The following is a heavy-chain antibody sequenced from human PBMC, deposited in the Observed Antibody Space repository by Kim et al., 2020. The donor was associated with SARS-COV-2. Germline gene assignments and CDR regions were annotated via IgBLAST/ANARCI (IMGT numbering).Heavy chain of an antibody. CDR1: GGSMSSDSYY. CDR3: ATRAATGNWFDP. V-gene: IGHV4-39*01. D-gene: IGHD6-13*01. J-gene: IGHJ5*02. CDR2: IYYSGST. Sequence: SETLSLNCTVSGGSMSSDSYYWGWIRQPPGKGLEWIGTIYYSGSTYYNPSLKSRITMSVETSKNQFSLKLNSVTAADTAVDYCATRAATGNWFDPWGQGT.